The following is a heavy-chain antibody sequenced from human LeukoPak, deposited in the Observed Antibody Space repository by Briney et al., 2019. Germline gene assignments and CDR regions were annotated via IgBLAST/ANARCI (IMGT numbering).Heavy chain of an antibody. D-gene: IGHD2-21*02. J-gene: IGHJ4*02. CDR3: AKVTPGSTARKSGLDF. Sequence: GRSLRLSCAASGFSFSCYGMHWVRQTPGKGLEWVAVMSFDGSNIYYGDSVKGRFTISRDNSKNTLYLQMNSLRVEDTALYYCAKVTPGSTARKSGLDFWGQGTLVTVSS. CDR2: MSFDGSNI. V-gene: IGHV3-30*18. CDR1: GFSFSCYG.